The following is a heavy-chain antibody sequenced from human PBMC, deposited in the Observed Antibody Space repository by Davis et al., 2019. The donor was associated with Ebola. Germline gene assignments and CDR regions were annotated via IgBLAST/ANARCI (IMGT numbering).Heavy chain of an antibody. CDR3: AREPYGGNYRFDY. CDR2: ISGDGDTA. Sequence: GGSLRLSCAASGITLSSYSMNWVRQAPGKGLEWVSGISGDGDTAYYADSVKGRFTVSRDNSKNTLYLQMNSLRAEDTAVYYCAREPYGGNYRFDYWGQGTLVTVSS. CDR1: GITLSSYS. D-gene: IGHD4-23*01. J-gene: IGHJ4*02. V-gene: IGHV3-23*01.